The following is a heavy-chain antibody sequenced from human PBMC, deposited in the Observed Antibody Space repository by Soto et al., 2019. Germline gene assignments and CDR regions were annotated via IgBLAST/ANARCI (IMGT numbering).Heavy chain of an antibody. CDR2: IIPMSGRP. Sequence: GASVKVSCKASGGTFNSFSIDWVRQAPGQGLEWMGGIIPMSGRPNYAQRFQGRVTFSADKSTNTVYMEVNSLTYEDTAVDYCTRRGRQSANWFDPWGQGTLVTVSS. V-gene: IGHV1-69*06. CDR1: GGTFNSFS. J-gene: IGHJ5*02. CDR3: TRRGRQSANWFDP.